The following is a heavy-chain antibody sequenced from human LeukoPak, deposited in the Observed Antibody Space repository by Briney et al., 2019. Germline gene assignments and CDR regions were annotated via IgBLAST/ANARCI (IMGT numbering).Heavy chain of an antibody. CDR3: ARVSGSITMIVVVSYDY. V-gene: IGHV1-18*01. CDR2: LSAYNGNT. Sequence: GASVRVSCKASGYTFTSYGISWVRQAPGQGLEWLGWLSAYNGNTNYAQKPGGRVTMITDTSTSTAYMELRSLRSDDTAVYYCARVSGSITMIVVVSYDYWGQGTLVTVSS. D-gene: IGHD3-22*01. J-gene: IGHJ4*02. CDR1: GYTFTSYG.